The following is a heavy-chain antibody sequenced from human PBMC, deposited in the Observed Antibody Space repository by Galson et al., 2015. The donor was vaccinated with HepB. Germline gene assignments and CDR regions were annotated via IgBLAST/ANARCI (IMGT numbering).Heavy chain of an antibody. J-gene: IGHJ5*01. CDR1: GFTVSSNY. V-gene: IGHV3-66*02. D-gene: IGHD3-22*01. CDR3: TRLHYYYDSSGYRTNWFDF. CDR2: IYSGGTT. Sequence: LRLSCAASGFTVSSNYMTWVRQAPGKGLEWVSVIYSGGTTFYADSVRGRFTMSRDNSKNTLYLQMNSLRAEDTAVYYCTRLHYYYDSSGYRTNWFDFWGQGTLVTVSS.